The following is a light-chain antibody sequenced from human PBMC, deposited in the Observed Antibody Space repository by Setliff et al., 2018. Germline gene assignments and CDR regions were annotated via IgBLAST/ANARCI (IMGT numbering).Light chain of an antibody. J-gene: IGLJ1*01. CDR3: QSYDISLTGYV. CDR2: EVN. Sequence: QSALTQPASVSGSPGQSITISCTGTSSDVGGFNFVSWYQQHPGKAPKLLIYEVNERPSGVPDRFSGSKSGNTASLTVSGLQAEDEADYYCQSYDISLTGYVFGTGTKVTVL. V-gene: IGLV2-8*01. CDR1: SSDVGGFNF.